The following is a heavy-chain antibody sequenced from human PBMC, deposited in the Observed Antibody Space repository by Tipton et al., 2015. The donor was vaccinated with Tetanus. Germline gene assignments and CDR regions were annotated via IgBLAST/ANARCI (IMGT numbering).Heavy chain of an antibody. CDR1: GGSISSYY. CDR2: VYSSGST. D-gene: IGHD2-15*01. V-gene: IGHV4-59*12. Sequence: TLSLTCTVSGGSISSYYWSWIRQPPGKGLEWIGNVYSSGSTYYNPSLKGRITISVDTSTTQFSLRLTSVTAADTAVYYCARGDCSGGSCAIDYWGQGTLVTVSS. J-gene: IGHJ4*02. CDR3: ARGDCSGGSCAIDY.